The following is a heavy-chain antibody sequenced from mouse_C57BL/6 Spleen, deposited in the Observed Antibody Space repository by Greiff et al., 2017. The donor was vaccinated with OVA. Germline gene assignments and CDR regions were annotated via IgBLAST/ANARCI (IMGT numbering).Heavy chain of an antibody. J-gene: IGHJ1*03. CDR2: IYPGSGST. CDR3: ARGGNYGYGDWYFDV. Sequence: QVQLQQPGAELVKPGASVKMSCKASGYTFTSYWITWVKQRPGQGLEWIGDIYPGSGSTNYNEKFQSKATLTVDTSSSTAYMQLSSLTSEDSAVYYCARGGNYGYGDWYFDVWGTGTTVTVSS. CDR1: GYTFTSYW. D-gene: IGHD2-2*01. V-gene: IGHV1-55*01.